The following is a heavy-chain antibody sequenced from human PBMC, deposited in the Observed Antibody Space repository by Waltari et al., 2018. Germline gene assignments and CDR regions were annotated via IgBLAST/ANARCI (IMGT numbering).Heavy chain of an antibody. CDR2: INHRGST. J-gene: IGHJ5*02. Sequence: QVQLQQWGAGLLKPSETLSLTCAVYGGSFSGYYWSWIRQPPGKGPGWIGEINHRGSTNYNPSLKSRVTISVDTSKNQFSLKLSAVTAADTAVYYCARAQGSSGPNWFDPWGQGTLVTVSS. CDR1: GGSFSGYY. CDR3: ARAQGSSGPNWFDP. V-gene: IGHV4-34*01. D-gene: IGHD6-19*01.